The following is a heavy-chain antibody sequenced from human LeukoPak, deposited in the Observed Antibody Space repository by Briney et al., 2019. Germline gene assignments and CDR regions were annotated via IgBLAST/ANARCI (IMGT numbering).Heavy chain of an antibody. CDR1: GFTFSFYG. V-gene: IGHV3-30*18. Sequence: GGSLRLSCAASGFTFSFYGIHWVRQAPGKGLEWVAVISYDGSNKYYADSVKGRFTISRDNSKNTLYLQMNSLRAEDTAVYYCAKGAAVAGFDYWGQGTLVTVSS. CDR2: ISYDGSNK. J-gene: IGHJ4*02. D-gene: IGHD6-19*01. CDR3: AKGAAVAGFDY.